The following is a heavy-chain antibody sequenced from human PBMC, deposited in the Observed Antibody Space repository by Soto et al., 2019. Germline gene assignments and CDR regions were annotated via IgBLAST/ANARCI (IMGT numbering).Heavy chain of an antibody. V-gene: IGHV4-39*01. CDR2: IYYSGST. CDR3: ARHGSGYDPYYFDY. CDR1: GGSISSSSYY. J-gene: IGHJ4*02. D-gene: IGHD5-12*01. Sequence: QLQLLESGPGLVKPSETLSLTCTVSGGSISSSSYYWGWIRQPPGKGLEWIGSIYYSGSTYYNPSLKSRVTIPVDTSKNPFSLKLSSVTAADTAVYYCARHGSGYDPYYFDYWGQGTLVTVSS.